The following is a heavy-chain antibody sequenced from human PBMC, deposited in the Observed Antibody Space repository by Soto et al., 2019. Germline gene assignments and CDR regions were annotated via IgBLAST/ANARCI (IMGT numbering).Heavy chain of an antibody. D-gene: IGHD2-15*01. V-gene: IGHV1-2*02. CDR3: ARDRACSGGSCYSYYGMDV. CDR1: GYTFTGSY. CDR2: INPNSGGT. Sequence: ASVKVSCKASGYTFTGSYMHWVRQAPGQGLEWMGWINPNSGGTNYAQKFQGRVTMTRDTSISTAYMELSRLRSDDTAVYYCARDRACSGGSCYSYYGMDVWGQGTTVPVSS. J-gene: IGHJ6*02.